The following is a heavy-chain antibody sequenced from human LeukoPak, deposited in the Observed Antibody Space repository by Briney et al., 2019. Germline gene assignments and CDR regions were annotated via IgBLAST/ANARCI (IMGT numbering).Heavy chain of an antibody. CDR1: GFTFDDYA. CDR2: ISWNSGSI. D-gene: IGHD1-26*01. V-gene: IGHV3-9*01. CDR3: AKDRGFSGSYCDY. Sequence: GGSLRLSCAASGFTFDDYAMHWVRQAPGKGLGWVSGISWNSGSIGYADSVKGRFTISRDNAKNSLYLQMNSLRAEDTALYYCAKDRGFSGSYCDYWGQGTLVTVSS. J-gene: IGHJ4*02.